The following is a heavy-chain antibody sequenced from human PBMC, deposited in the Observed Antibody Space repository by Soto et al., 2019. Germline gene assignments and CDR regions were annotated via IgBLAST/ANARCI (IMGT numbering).Heavy chain of an antibody. V-gene: IGHV1-2*04. J-gene: IGHJ6*03. CDR1: GYTFTVYH. Sequence: GVSVKVSCKASGYTFTVYHRHWGRHAPGQGLEWMGWINPNSSGTTSAQKFQGWVTMTRDPSISTAYMELSRLRSDDTAVYYCARDRDYYYMDVWGKGTTVTVSS. CDR2: INPNSSGT. CDR3: ARDRDYYYMDV.